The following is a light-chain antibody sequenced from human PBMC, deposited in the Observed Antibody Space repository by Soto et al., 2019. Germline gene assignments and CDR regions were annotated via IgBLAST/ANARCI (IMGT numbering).Light chain of an antibody. J-gene: IGKJ2*01. Sequence: ETMMTESPPTMCMSPGDGATLSCRASQSVSANVARYQLKPGHAPRLLIYGASTGATGIPARFSGSGSGSDFTLTITSLQSADSAVYYCQHYNNWPLMYTFGQGTKLEMK. CDR1: QSVSAN. CDR3: QHYNNWPLMYT. V-gene: IGKV3-15*01. CDR2: GAS.